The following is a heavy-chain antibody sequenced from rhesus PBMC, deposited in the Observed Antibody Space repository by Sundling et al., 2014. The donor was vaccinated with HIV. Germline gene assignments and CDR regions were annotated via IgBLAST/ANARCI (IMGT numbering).Heavy chain of an antibody. CDR3: ASPILDPYYYGLDS. CDR1: GGSLSSSNW. CDR2: IFGYSAST. J-gene: IGHJ6*01. V-gene: IGHV4-65*02. D-gene: IGHD3-22*01. Sequence: QVQLQESGPGLVKPSETLSLTCAVSGGSLSSSNWWSWIRQPPGKGLEWIGSIFGYSASTYYISSLKSRVTISKDTSKNQFSLRLTYVTAADTAVYYCASPILDPYYYGLDSWGQGVVVTVSS.